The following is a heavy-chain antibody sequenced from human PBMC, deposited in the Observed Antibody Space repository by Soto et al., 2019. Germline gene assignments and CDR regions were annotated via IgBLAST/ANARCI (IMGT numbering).Heavy chain of an antibody. D-gene: IGHD3-10*01. J-gene: IGHJ4*02. Sequence: EVQLVESGGGLVQPGGSLRLSCAASGFMFNDHYMDWVRQAPGKGLEGVGRSRNKANSNSTEYAASVIGRVTISRDESKNLLFLQMNSLKTEDTAVYYCARKGLGFGELWGQGTLVTVSS. CDR1: GFMFNDHY. CDR2: SRNKANSNST. V-gene: IGHV3-72*01. CDR3: ARKGLGFGEL.